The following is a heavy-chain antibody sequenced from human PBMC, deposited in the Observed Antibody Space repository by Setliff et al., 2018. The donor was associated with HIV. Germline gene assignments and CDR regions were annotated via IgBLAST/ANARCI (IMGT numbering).Heavy chain of an antibody. CDR2: VNPHDGGT. V-gene: IGHV1-2*02. CDR1: GYTLTDYY. J-gene: IGHJ4*02. CDR3: AKGQHYFDTSGDSQYYFDY. D-gene: IGHD3-22*01. Sequence: GASVKVSCKASGYTLTDYYVQWVRQAPGQGLEWMGWVNPHDGGTYYAQILEGRVTMTRDTSTSTAYMELSRLRSDDTAVYYCAKGQHYFDTSGDSQYYFDYWGQGTLVTVSS.